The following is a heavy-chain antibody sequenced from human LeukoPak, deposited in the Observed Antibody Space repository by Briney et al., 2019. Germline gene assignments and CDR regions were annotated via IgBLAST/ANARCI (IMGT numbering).Heavy chain of an antibody. CDR3: ARPETAVPAAAVDY. CDR2: ISDDGSKK. V-gene: IGHV3-30-3*01. Sequence: GRSLRLSCVASGFTFSSYGMHWVRQAPGKGLEWVAIISDDGSKKYYADPVKGRFTISRDNSKNMLYLQMNSLRVEDTAVYYCARPETAVPAAAVDYWGQGTLVTVSS. D-gene: IGHD2-2*01. CDR1: GFTFSSYG. J-gene: IGHJ4*02.